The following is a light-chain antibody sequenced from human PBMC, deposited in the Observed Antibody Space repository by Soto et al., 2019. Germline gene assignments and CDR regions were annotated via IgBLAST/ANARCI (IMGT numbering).Light chain of an antibody. CDR3: HQYGSSPKT. J-gene: IGKJ1*01. Sequence: VLTQSPGTLSLSPGERATLSCRASQSVSSNHLAWYQQKPGQAPRLLIYGASRRATGIPDRFSGSGSETDFTLTISRLEPEDFAVYYCHQYGSSPKTFGQGTKVDI. CDR1: QSVSSNH. V-gene: IGKV3-20*01. CDR2: GAS.